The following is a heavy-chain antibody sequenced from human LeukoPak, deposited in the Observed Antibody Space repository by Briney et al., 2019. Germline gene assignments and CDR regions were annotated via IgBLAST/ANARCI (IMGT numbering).Heavy chain of an antibody. V-gene: IGHV4-4*02. CDR2: VNLQGST. Sequence: SETLSLTCGVSGGSITNTNYWTWVRPPPGKGLEWIGEVNLQGSTNYNPSLMGRVAIAVDTSENHISLQLTSVTAADTAVYYCAREGGPYRPLDYSGQGTLVTVSS. CDR1: GGSITNTNY. J-gene: IGHJ4*02. CDR3: AREGGPYRPLDY.